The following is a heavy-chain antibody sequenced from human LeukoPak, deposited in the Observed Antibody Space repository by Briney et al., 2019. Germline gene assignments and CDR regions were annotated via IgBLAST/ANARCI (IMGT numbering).Heavy chain of an antibody. Sequence: GGSLRLSCAASGFTFSSYAMSWVRQPPGKGLEWVSAISGSGGSTYYPDSVKGPFTISRDNSKNTLYLQMNSLRAEDTAVYYCTLPPRVTMVRGADDAFDIWGKGTMVTVSS. CDR2: ISGSGGST. CDR3: TLPPRVTMVRGADDAFDI. J-gene: IGHJ3*02. CDR1: GFTFSSYA. V-gene: IGHV3-23*01. D-gene: IGHD3-10*01.